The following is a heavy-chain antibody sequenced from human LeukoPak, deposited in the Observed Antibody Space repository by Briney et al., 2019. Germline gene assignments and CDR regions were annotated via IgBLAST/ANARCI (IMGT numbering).Heavy chain of an antibody. Sequence: PGGSLRLSCAASGFTVSSNYMSWVRQAPGKGLEWVSVIYSGGSTYYADSVKGRFTISRHNSKNTLYLQMNSLRAEDTAVYYCARAYYDFWSGSGPVGYYGMDVWGQGTTVTVSS. CDR3: ARAYYDFWSGSGPVGYYGMDV. V-gene: IGHV3-53*04. D-gene: IGHD3-3*01. J-gene: IGHJ6*02. CDR2: IYSGGST. CDR1: GFTVSSNY.